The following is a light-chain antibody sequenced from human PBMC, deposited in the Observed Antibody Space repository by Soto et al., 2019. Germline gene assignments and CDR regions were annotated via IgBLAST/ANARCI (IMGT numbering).Light chain of an antibody. CDR2: EVS. Sequence: QSALTQPASVSESPGQSITISCTGTSSDVGGYNYVSWYQQHPGKAPKLIIYEVSNRPSGVSNRFSGSKSGNTASLTISGLQAEDEADYYCSSYTGSSTLYVFGTGTKV. V-gene: IGLV2-14*01. CDR1: SSDVGGYNY. CDR3: SSYTGSSTLYV. J-gene: IGLJ1*01.